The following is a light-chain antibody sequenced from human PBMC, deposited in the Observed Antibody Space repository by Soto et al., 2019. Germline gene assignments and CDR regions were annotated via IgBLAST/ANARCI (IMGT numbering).Light chain of an antibody. V-gene: IGLV2-14*01. Sequence: QSVLTQPASVSGSPGQSITISCTGTSSDVGNYKYVSWYQQHPGKAPKLMIYEVSNRPSGVSNRFSGSKSGNTASLTISGLQAEDETDYYRFSYTSRGTYVFGTGTKVTVL. J-gene: IGLJ1*01. CDR1: SSDVGNYKY. CDR3: FSYTSRGTYV. CDR2: EVS.